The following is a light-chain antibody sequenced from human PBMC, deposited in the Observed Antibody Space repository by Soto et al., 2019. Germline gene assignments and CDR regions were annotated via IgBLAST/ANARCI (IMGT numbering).Light chain of an antibody. CDR1: QSISSW. CDR2: DAS. CDR3: QQYNRYPTWT. J-gene: IGKJ1*01. V-gene: IGKV1-5*01. Sequence: DIQMTQSPSTLSASVGDRVTITCRASQSISSWLAGYQQKPGKAPKLLIYDASSLESGVPSRFSGSGSGTEFTLTISSLQPDDFATYYCQQYNRYPTWTFGQGTKVEIK.